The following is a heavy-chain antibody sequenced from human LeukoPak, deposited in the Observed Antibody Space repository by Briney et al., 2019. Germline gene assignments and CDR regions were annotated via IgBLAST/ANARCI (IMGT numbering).Heavy chain of an antibody. CDR2: ISSSGSTI. D-gene: IGHD6-6*01. CDR3: ARGDSGSPRHYYYYGMDV. V-gene: IGHV3-48*03. J-gene: IGHJ6*02. Sequence: PGGSVRLSCAASGFTFSSYEMNWVRQAPGKGLEWVSYISSSGSTIYYADSVKGRFTISRDNAKNSLYLQMNSLRAEDTAVYYCARGDSGSPRHYYYYGMDVWGQGTTVTVSS. CDR1: GFTFSSYE.